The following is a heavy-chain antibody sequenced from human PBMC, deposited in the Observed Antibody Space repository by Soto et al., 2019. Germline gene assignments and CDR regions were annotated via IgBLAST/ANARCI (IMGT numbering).Heavy chain of an antibody. Sequence: PSETLSLTCAVYGGSFSGYYWSWIRQPPGKGLEWIGEINHSGSTNYNPSLKSRVTISVDTSKNQFSPKLSSVTAADTAVYYCASGYCSGGSCYPFDYWGQGTLVTVSS. D-gene: IGHD2-15*01. CDR2: INHSGST. CDR1: GGSFSGYY. V-gene: IGHV4-34*01. J-gene: IGHJ4*02. CDR3: ASGYCSGGSCYPFDY.